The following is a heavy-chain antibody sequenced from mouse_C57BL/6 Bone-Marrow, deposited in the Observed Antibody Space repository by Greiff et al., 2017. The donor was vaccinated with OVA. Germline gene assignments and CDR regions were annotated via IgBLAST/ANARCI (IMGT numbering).Heavy chain of an antibody. D-gene: IGHD2-3*01. J-gene: IGHJ1*03. CDR1: GFNIKDDY. CDR2: IDPENGDT. V-gene: IGHV14-4*01. CDR3: TTDGYLFYWYFDV. Sequence: VQLQQSGAELVRPGASVKLSCTASGFNIKDDYMHWVKQRPEQGLEWIGWIDPENGDTEYASKFQGKATITADTSSNTAYLQLSSLTSEDTAVYYCTTDGYLFYWYFDVWGTGTTVTVSS.